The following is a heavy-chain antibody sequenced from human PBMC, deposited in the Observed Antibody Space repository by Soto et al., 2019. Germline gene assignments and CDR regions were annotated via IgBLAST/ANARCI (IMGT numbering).Heavy chain of an antibody. CDR3: ARDDSSGYYLSGYFDY. D-gene: IGHD3-22*01. CDR2: ISYDGSNK. Sequence: GSLRLSCAASGFTFSSYAMHWVRQAPGKGLEWVAVISYDGSNKYYADSVKGRFTISRDNSKNTLYLQMNSLRAEDTAVYYCARDDSSGYYLSGYFDYWGQGTLVTVSS. CDR1: GFTFSSYA. V-gene: IGHV3-30-3*01. J-gene: IGHJ4*02.